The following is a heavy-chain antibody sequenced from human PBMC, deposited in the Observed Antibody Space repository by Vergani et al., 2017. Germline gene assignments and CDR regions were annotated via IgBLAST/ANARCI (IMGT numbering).Heavy chain of an antibody. Sequence: EVQLVESGGGLVKPGGSLRLSCAASGFSFSSYSMNWVRQAPGKGLEWVASISGSSSYVFYRDSVEGRFTITRDNAKKSVYLQMNSLRAEDTAVYYCARDSKYYDFWSGYPAAGYYMDVWGKGTTVTVSS. V-gene: IGHV3-21*02. J-gene: IGHJ6*03. CDR1: GFSFSSYS. CDR3: ARDSKYYDFWSGYPAAGYYMDV. D-gene: IGHD3-3*01. CDR2: ISGSSSYV.